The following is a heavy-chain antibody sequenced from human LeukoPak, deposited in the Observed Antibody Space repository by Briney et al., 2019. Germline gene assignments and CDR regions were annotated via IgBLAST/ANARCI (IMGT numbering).Heavy chain of an antibody. CDR1: GFTFHDYG. CDR3: ARVNYYDGSGYYYFDY. D-gene: IGHD3-22*01. V-gene: IGHV3-20*04. Sequence: PGGSLRLSCAASGFTFHDYGMSWVRQAPGKGLEWVSGINWNGVSTGYADSVKGRFTISRDNAKNSLYLQMNSLRAEDTALYYCARVNYYDGSGYYYFDYWGQGTLVTVSS. J-gene: IGHJ4*02. CDR2: INWNGVST.